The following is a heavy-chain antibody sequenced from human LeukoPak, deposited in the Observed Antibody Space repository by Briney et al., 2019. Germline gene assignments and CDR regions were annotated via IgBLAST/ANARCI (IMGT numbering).Heavy chain of an antibody. CDR3: ARAGRLRYYYDSSGYYGGFDY. D-gene: IGHD3-22*01. Sequence: ASVKVSCKASGYTFTGYYMHWVRQAPGQGLEWMGWISAYNGNTNYAQKLQGRVTMTTDTSTSTAYMELRSLRSDDTAVYYCARAGRLRYYYDSSGYYGGFDYWGQGTLVTVSS. CDR1: GYTFTGYY. V-gene: IGHV1-18*04. CDR2: ISAYNGNT. J-gene: IGHJ4*02.